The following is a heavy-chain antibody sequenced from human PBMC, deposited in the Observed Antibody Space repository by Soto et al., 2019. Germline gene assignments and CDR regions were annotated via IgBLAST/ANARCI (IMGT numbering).Heavy chain of an antibody. Sequence: QVQLVESGGGLVKHGGSLRLSCAASGFTFSDYYMSWIRQAPGKGLEWVSYISSSSSYTNYADSVKGRFTISRDNAKNSLYLQMNSLRAEDTAVYYCARDYYARSGGSCNWFDPWGQGTLVTVSS. V-gene: IGHV3-11*05. D-gene: IGHD2-15*01. CDR2: ISSSSSYT. CDR3: ARDYYARSGGSCNWFDP. J-gene: IGHJ5*02. CDR1: GFTFSDYY.